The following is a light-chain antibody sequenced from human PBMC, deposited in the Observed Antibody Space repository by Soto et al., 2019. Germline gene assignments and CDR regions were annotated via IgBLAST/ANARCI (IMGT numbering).Light chain of an antibody. CDR1: QSVSSH. Sequence: ETVLTQSPATLSLSPGEGATLSCRASQSVSSHLAWYKQKPGQAPRLLIYDASKRATGIPARFSGSEAGTDFTLTISNLEPEDFAVYYCQQGRNWPPSLTFCGGTKVEIK. V-gene: IGKV3-11*01. CDR2: DAS. CDR3: QQGRNWPPSLT. J-gene: IGKJ4*01.